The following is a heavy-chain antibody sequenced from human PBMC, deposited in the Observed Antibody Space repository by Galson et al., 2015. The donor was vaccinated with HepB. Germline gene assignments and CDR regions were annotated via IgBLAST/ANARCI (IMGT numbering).Heavy chain of an antibody. J-gene: IGHJ6*02. CDR2: TVVGSGNT. D-gene: IGHD4-17*01. Sequence: SVKVSCKASGFTFTSSAMQWVRQARGQRLEWIGWTVVGSGNTNYAQKFQERVTITRDMSTSTAYMELSSLRSEDTAVYYCAAVWGAGGDYEDYYYYGMDVWGQGTTVTVSS. V-gene: IGHV1-58*02. CDR1: GFTFTSSA. CDR3: AAVWGAGGDYEDYYYYGMDV.